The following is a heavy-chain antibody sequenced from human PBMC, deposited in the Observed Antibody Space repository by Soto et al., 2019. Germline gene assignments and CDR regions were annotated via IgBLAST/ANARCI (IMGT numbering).Heavy chain of an antibody. V-gene: IGHV1-69*13. CDR3: ARDQEYSGSYLDAFDI. CDR2: IIPIFGTA. CDR1: GGTFSSYA. Sequence: SVKVSCKASGGTFSSYAISWVRQAPGQGLEWMGGIIPIFGTANYAQKFQGRVTITADESTSTAYMELSSLRSEDTAVYYCARDQEYSGSYLDAFDIWGRGTMVTVSS. D-gene: IGHD1-26*01. J-gene: IGHJ3*02.